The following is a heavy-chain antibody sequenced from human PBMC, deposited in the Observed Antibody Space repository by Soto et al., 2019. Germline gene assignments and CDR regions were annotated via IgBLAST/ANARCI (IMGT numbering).Heavy chain of an antibody. CDR1: GFTFSSYG. V-gene: IGHV3-30*18. Sequence: QVQLVESGGGVVQPGRSLRLSCAASGFTFSSYGMHWVRQAPGKGLEWVAVISYDGSNKYYADSVKGRFTISRDNSKNTLYLQMNSLRAEDTDVYYCANSVPPVDGWYYYYGTDVWGQGTTVTVSS. J-gene: IGHJ6*02. CDR3: ANSVPPVDGWYYYYGTDV. D-gene: IGHD1-26*01. CDR2: ISYDGSNK.